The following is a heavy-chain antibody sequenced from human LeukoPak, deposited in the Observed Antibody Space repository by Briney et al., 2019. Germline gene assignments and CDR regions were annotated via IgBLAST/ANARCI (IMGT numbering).Heavy chain of an antibody. D-gene: IGHD6-13*01. CDR1: GGTFSSYA. CDR3: ARADWYSSSWYNWFDP. CDR2: IIPIFGTA. Sequence: ASVKVSRKASGGTFSSYAISWVRQAPGQGLEWMGGIIPIFGTANYAQKFQGRVTITADESTSTAYMGRSSLRSEDTAVYYCARADWYSSSWYNWFDPWGQGTLVTVSS. J-gene: IGHJ5*02. V-gene: IGHV1-69*13.